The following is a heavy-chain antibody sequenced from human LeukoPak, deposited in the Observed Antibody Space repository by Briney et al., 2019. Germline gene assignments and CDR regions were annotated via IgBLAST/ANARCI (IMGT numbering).Heavy chain of an antibody. J-gene: IGHJ4*02. CDR1: GLILSNFG. Sequence: PGGSLRLSCAASGLILSNFGMHWFRQAPGKGLEWVAFILYDGNNKDYADSVKGRFTIPRDNSKNTLYLQMNSLRADDTAVYYCANQKYSGSYGADYWGQGTLVTVSS. D-gene: IGHD1-26*01. V-gene: IGHV3-30*02. CDR3: ANQKYSGSYGADY. CDR2: ILYDGNNK.